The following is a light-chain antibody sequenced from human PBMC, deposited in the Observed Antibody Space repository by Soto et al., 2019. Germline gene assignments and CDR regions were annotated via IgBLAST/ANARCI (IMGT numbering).Light chain of an antibody. CDR2: ENN. CDR3: GTWDSSLSVLYV. CDR1: TSNIGNNY. V-gene: IGLV1-51*02. Sequence: QSVLTQPPSVSAAPGQKVTISCSGSTSNIGNNYVSWYQQLPGTAPKLLIYENNKRPSGIPDRFSGSKSGTSPTLGITGLQTGDEADYYCGTWDSSLSVLYVFGTGTKVTVL. J-gene: IGLJ1*01.